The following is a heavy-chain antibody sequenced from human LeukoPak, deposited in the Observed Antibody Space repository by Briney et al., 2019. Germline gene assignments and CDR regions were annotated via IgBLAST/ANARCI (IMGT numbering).Heavy chain of an antibody. CDR2: ISAYNGNT. CDR1: GYTFTDYG. CDR3: ARVGAGYYYYYMDV. Sequence: GASVKVSCKASGYTFTDYGVCWVRQAPGQGLEWMGWISAYNGNTNYAQKLQGRVTMTTDTSTSTAYMELRSLRSDDTAVYYCARVGAGYYYYYMDVWGKGTTVTVSS. J-gene: IGHJ6*03. V-gene: IGHV1-18*04.